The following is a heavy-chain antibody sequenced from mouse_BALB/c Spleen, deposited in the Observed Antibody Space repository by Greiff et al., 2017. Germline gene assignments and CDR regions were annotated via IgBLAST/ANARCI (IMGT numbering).Heavy chain of an antibody. CDR3: ARDGTGDAMDY. J-gene: IGHJ4*01. V-gene: IGHV1-63*02. D-gene: IGHD4-1*01. Sequence: VQLQQSGAELVRPGTSVKISCKASGYTFTNYWLGWVKQRPGHGLEWIGDIYPGGGYTNYNEKFKGKATLTADTSSSTAYMQLSSLTSEDSAVYFCARDGTGDAMDYWGQGTSVTVAS. CDR1: GYTFTNYW. CDR2: IYPGGGYT.